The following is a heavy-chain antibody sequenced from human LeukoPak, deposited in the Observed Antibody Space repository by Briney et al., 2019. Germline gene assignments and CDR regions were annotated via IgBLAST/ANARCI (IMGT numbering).Heavy chain of an antibody. CDR3: VRVPNWGTVDY. CDR1: GFTVSSNY. J-gene: IGHJ4*02. Sequence: PGGSLRLSCAAFGFTVSSNYMSWVRQAPGKGLEWVSFIYGSGTTYYADSVKGRFTISRDNSRNTLYLQMNSLRAEDTAVYYCVRVPNWGTVDYWGQGTRVTVSS. CDR2: IYGSGTT. V-gene: IGHV3-66*01. D-gene: IGHD7-27*01.